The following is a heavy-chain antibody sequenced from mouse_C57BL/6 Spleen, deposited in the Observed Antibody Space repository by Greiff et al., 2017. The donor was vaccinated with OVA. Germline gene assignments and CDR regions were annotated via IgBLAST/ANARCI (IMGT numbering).Heavy chain of an antibody. CDR1: GYAFSSYW. CDR3: ARDGNYGAWFAY. Sequence: QVQLQQSGAELVKPGASVKISCKASGYAFSSYWMNWVKQRPGKGLEWIGQIYPGDGDTNYNGKFKGKDTLTADKSSSTADMQLSSLTPEDSAVYFCARDGNYGAWFAYWGQGTLVTVSA. V-gene: IGHV1-80*01. CDR2: IYPGDGDT. J-gene: IGHJ3*01. D-gene: IGHD2-1*01.